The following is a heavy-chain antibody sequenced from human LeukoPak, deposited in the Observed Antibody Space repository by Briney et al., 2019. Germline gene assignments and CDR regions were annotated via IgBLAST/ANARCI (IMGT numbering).Heavy chain of an antibody. Sequence: PRGSLSLSCAATGFTFSSYWMHWVRQAPGKGLVWVSRINSDGSSTSYADSVKGRFTISRDNDKNTLYLQMNSLRAEDTAVYYCARDSPASDSYGPRRGDYWGQGTLVTVSS. J-gene: IGHJ4*02. CDR1: GFTFSSYW. V-gene: IGHV3-74*01. CDR3: ARDSPASDSYGPRRGDY. CDR2: INSDGSST. D-gene: IGHD5-18*01.